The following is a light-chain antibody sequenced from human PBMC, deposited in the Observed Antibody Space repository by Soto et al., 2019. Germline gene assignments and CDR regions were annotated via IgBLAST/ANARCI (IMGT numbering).Light chain of an antibody. CDR1: HSNIGGNT. V-gene: IGLV1-44*01. J-gene: IGLJ3*02. Sequence: QSVLTQPPSASGTPGQRVTISCSGSHSNIGGNTVNWYQQFPGTSPKLLIYNNNKRPSGVPDRFSGSKSGTSASLAISGLQSEDEAYYHCATWDDSLNAIGVFGGGTKLTVL. CDR3: ATWDDSLNAIGV. CDR2: NNN.